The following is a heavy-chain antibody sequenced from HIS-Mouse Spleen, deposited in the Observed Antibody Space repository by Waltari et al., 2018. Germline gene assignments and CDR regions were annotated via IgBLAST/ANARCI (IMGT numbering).Heavy chain of an antibody. J-gene: IGHJ6*02. V-gene: IGHV1-2*02. D-gene: IGHD5-12*01. CDR3: AREPLRDGYNSYYYYGMDV. Sequence: QVQLVQSGAEVKKPGASVKVSCKASGYTFTGYYMHWVRQAPGQGLEWMGRINPQRGGTNTAQQLQRRGTMTRDTSIRPAYMGLSRLRSDDTAVYYCAREPLRDGYNSYYYYGMDVWGQGTTVTVSS. CDR1: GYTFTGYY. CDR2: INPQRGGT.